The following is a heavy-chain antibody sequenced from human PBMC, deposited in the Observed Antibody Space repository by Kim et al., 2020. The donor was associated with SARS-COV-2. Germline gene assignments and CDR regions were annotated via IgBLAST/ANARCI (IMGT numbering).Heavy chain of an antibody. V-gene: IGHV3-49*02. J-gene: IGHJ4*02. Sequence: AASVKGRVTISRDDSKSIAYLQMNSLKTEDTAVYYCTRDGKSYTPPFDYWGQGTLVTVSS. D-gene: IGHD1-26*01. CDR3: TRDGKSYTPPFDY.